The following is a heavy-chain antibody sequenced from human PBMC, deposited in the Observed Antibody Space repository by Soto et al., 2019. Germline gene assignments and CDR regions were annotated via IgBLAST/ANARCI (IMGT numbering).Heavy chain of an antibody. J-gene: IGHJ4*02. CDR3: ARGVGYSSSWLLFGLDY. V-gene: IGHV4-30-2*01. Sequence: PSETLSLTCAVSGGSISSGGYSWSWIRQPPGKGLEWIGYIYHSGSTYYNPSLKSRVTISVDRSKNQFSLKLSSVTAADTAVYYCARGVGYSSSWLLFGLDYWGQGTLVTVSS. D-gene: IGHD6-13*01. CDR1: GGSISSGGYS. CDR2: IYHSGST.